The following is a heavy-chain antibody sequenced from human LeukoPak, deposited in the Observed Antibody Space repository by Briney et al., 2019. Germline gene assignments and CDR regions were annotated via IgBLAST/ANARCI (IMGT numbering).Heavy chain of an antibody. CDR2: MNPNSGNT. CDR1: GYTFTSYD. J-gene: IGHJ5*02. V-gene: IGHV1-8*01. CDR3: ARGKYSGYDGEGWFDP. D-gene: IGHD5-12*01. Sequence: EASVKVSCKASGYTFTSYDINWVRQATGQGLEWMGWMNPNSGNTGYAQKFQGRVTMTRNTSISTAYMELSSLRSEDTAVYYCARGKYSGYDGEGWFDPWGQGTLVTVSS.